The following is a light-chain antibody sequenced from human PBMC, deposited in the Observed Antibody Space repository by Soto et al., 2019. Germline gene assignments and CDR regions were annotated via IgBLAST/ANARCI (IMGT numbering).Light chain of an antibody. V-gene: IGKV4-1*01. J-gene: IGKJ1*01. CDR2: WAS. Sequence: DIVMTQSPDSLAVSLGERATINCRSSQSVLYSFNNKNYLGWYQQKPGQAPKLLIYWASTRESGVPDRFSGSGSGTDFPLTISSLQAEDVAVYYCQHYYSDPPWTFGQGPKVEIK. CDR1: QSVLYSFNNKNY. CDR3: QHYYSDPPWT.